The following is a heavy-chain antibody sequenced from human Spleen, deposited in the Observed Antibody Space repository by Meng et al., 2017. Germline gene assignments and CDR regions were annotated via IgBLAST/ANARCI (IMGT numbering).Heavy chain of an antibody. J-gene: IGHJ4*02. CDR1: GFTFRSYN. V-gene: IGHV3-74*01. CDR2: INTDTSST. Sequence: ESLKISCAASGFTFRSYNMHWVRQTPGEGLVWVSRINTDTSSTTYADSVKGRFAISRDDAKNTVYLQMSSLRAEDTAVYYCARDADWVIFDHWGQGALVTV. CDR3: ARDADWVIFDH. D-gene: IGHD3-9*01.